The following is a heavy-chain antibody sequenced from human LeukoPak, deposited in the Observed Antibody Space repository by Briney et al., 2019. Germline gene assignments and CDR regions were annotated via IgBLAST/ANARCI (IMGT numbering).Heavy chain of an antibody. D-gene: IGHD6-13*01. CDR2: ISSSSSYI. CDR3: ARDHSGIAAAGNGV. Sequence: PGGSLRLSCAASGFTFSSYSMNWVRQAPGKGLEWVSSISSSSSYIYYADSVKGRFTISRDNAKNSLYLQMNSLSAEDTAVYYCARDHSGIAAAGNGVWGKGTTVTVSS. CDR1: GFTFSSYS. J-gene: IGHJ6*04. V-gene: IGHV3-21*01.